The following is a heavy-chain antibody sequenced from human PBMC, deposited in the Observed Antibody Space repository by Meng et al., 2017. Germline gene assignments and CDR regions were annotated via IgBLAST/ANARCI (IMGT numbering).Heavy chain of an antibody. V-gene: IGHV3-30*16. J-gene: IGHJ4*02. CDR2: ITKDGSRK. CDR1: GFIFSNYE. Sequence: QVQVVDAGGDVVPPGRSLTLSCAASGFIFSNYEMHWVRQAPGKGLEWVACITKDGSRKYYLGSVRGRFTISRDNSKNTLYLEMNSLRSEDTALYYCARDFDYWGQGTLVTASS. CDR3: ARDFDY.